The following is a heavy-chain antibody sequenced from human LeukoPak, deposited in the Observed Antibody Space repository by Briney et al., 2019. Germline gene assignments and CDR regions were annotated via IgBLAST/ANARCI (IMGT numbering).Heavy chain of an antibody. CDR3: ARDPSPGYSSGWFV. Sequence: GGSLRLSCAASGFTFSSYAMHWVRQAPGKGLEWVAVISYDGSNKYYADSVKGRFTISRDNSKNTLYLQMNSLRAEDTAVYYCARDPSPGYSSGWFVWGQGTLVTVSS. CDR1: GFTFSSYA. CDR2: ISYDGSNK. D-gene: IGHD6-19*01. V-gene: IGHV3-30-3*01. J-gene: IGHJ4*02.